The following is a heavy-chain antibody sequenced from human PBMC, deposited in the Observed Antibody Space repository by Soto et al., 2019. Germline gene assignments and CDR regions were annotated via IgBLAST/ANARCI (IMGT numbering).Heavy chain of an antibody. J-gene: IGHJ4*02. V-gene: IGHV4-59*01. CDR2: IYYSGST. CDR1: GGSISSYY. CDR3: ARNYYDSSGYYPRYYFDY. D-gene: IGHD3-22*01. Sequence: SETLSLNCTVSGGSISSYYWSWIRQPPGKGLEWIGYIYYSGSTNYNPSLKSRVTISVDTSKNQFSLKLSSVTAADTAVYYCARNYYDSSGYYPRYYFDYWGQGTLVTVSS.